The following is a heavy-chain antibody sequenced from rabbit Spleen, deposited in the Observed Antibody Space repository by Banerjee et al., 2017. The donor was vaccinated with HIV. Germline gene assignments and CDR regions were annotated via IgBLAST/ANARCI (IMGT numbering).Heavy chain of an antibody. CDR2: IDTGSTGRT. D-gene: IGHD4-1*01. Sequence: QSLEESEGDLVKPGASLTLTCTASGFSFSSGYDMCWVRQAPGKGLEWIACIDTGSTGRTYYASWAKGRFTISKTSSTTVTLQMTRLTAADTATYFCVREVAAKFSLWGPGTLVTVS. V-gene: IGHV1S40*01. CDR1: GFSFSSGYD. CDR3: VREVAAKFSL. J-gene: IGHJ4*01.